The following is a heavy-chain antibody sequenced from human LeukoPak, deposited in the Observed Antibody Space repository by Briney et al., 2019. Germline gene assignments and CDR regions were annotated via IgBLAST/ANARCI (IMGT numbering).Heavy chain of an antibody. Sequence: SETLSLTCTVSGGSVSSGSYYWSWIRQPPGKGLEWIGYIYYSGSTNYNPSLKSRVTISVDTSKNQFSLKLSSATAADTAVYYCARESLTSTYYFDYWGQGTLVTVSS. CDR2: IYYSGST. D-gene: IGHD1-14*01. CDR3: ARESLTSTYYFDY. J-gene: IGHJ4*02. V-gene: IGHV4-61*01. CDR1: GGSVSSGSYY.